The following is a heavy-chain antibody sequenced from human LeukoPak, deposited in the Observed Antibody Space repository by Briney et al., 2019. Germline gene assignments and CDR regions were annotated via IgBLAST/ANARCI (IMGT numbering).Heavy chain of an antibody. Sequence: GASVKVPCKASGYTFTSYGINWVRQAPGQGLEWMGWISAYNGNTNYAQKFQGRVTITADESTSTAYMELSSLRSEDTAVYYCARGPSGPAAMLDYFDYWGQGTLVTVSS. CDR1: GYTFTSYG. CDR3: ARGPSGPAAMLDYFDY. V-gene: IGHV1-18*01. D-gene: IGHD2-2*01. J-gene: IGHJ4*02. CDR2: ISAYNGNT.